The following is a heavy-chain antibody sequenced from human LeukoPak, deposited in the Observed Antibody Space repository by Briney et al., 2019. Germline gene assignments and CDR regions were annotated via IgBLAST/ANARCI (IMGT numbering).Heavy chain of an antibody. CDR1: GYTFNGYY. V-gene: IGHV1-2*02. D-gene: IGHD6-19*01. CDR3: ARSSGWKYNIDY. CDR2: INPNSGGT. J-gene: IGHJ4*02. Sequence: ASVKVSCKASGYTFNGYYKHWVRQAPGQGLEWMGWINPNSGGTNYAQRFQGRVTMTRDTSISTAYMELSRLRSDDTAMYYCARSSGWKYNIDYWGQGTLVTVSS.